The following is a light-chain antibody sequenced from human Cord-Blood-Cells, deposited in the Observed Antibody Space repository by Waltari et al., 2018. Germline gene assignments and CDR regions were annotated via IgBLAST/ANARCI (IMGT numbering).Light chain of an antibody. J-gene: IGLJ2*01. CDR3: CSYAGSSTHVV. V-gene: IGLV2-23*01. CDR2: EGS. Sequence: CTGTSSDVGSYNLVSWYQQHPGKAPKLMIYEGSKRPSGVSNRFSGSKSGNTASLTISGLQAEDEADYYCCSYAGSSTHVVFGGGTKLTVL. CDR1: SSDVGSYNL.